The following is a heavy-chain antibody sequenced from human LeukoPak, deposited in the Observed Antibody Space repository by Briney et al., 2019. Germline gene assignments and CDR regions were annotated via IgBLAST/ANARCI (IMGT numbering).Heavy chain of an antibody. CDR1: GGSISSNSYS. V-gene: IGHV4-39*01. Sequence: SETLSLTCTASGGSISSNSYSWGWVRQPPGKGLEWIASISYSGSTYDNPSLKSRVTISLDTSKKQFSLKLSSVTAADTAIYYCARPGGSAWSYFDYWGQGTLVTVSS. CDR2: ISYSGST. J-gene: IGHJ4*02. D-gene: IGHD6-19*01. CDR3: ARPGGSAWSYFDY.